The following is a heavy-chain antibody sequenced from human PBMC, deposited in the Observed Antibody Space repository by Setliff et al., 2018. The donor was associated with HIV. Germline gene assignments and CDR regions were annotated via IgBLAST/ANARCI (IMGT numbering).Heavy chain of an antibody. Sequence: LRLSCAGSGFSFGDHYVAWIRQSPGKGLEWISYISHSGTYTNYADSVKSRFTISRDNSKNVVYLHMNSLTAEDAAIYYCARRTLGFDAAGALDYWGQGTLVTVSS. CDR1: GFSFGDHY. CDR3: ARRTLGFDAAGALDY. J-gene: IGHJ4*02. D-gene: IGHD2-15*01. CDR2: ISHSGTYT. V-gene: IGHV3-11*03.